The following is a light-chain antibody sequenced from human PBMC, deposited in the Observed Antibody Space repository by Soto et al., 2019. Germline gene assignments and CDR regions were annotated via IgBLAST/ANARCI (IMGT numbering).Light chain of an antibody. J-gene: IGKJ2*02. CDR2: DAY. CDR3: QQSGKCPST. CDR1: QSVDRY. Sequence: EVVLTQSPDTLSLSPGETATLSCRASQSVDRYVAWYQQKLGQAPRLLSYDAYTRATGVGDRFTGSGSATDLSLNVTTVEPEAFAIYSCQQSGKCPSTFGPGPKVEMK. V-gene: IGKV3-11*01.